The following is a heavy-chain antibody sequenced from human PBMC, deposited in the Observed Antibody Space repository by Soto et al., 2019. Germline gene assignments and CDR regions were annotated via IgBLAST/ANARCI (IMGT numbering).Heavy chain of an antibody. D-gene: IGHD5-12*01. CDR2: FDPEDGET. V-gene: IGHV1-24*01. J-gene: IGHJ6*02. Sequence: ASVKVSCKVYGYTLTELSMHWVRQAPGKGLEWMGGFDPEDGETIYAQKFQGRVTMTEDTSTDTAYLQWSSLKASDTAMYYCARHVCPYSGYDCGGMDVWGQGTTVTVSS. CDR1: GYTLTELS. CDR3: ARHVCPYSGYDCGGMDV.